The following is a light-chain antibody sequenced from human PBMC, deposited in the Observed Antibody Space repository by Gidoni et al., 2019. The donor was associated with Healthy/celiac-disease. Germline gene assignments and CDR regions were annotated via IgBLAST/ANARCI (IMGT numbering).Light chain of an antibody. CDR1: QSVSSN. CDR2: GAS. CDR3: QQYNNWPPYT. Sequence: DIVMTQSPATLSVSPGERATLSCRASQSVSSNLAWYQQKPGQAPMLLIYGASTRATGIPARFSGSGSGTEFTLTISSLQSEDFAVYCCQQYNNWPPYTFGQGTKLEIK. J-gene: IGKJ2*01. V-gene: IGKV3-15*01.